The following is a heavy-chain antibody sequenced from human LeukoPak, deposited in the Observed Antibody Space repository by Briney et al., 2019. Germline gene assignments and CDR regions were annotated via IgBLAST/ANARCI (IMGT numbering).Heavy chain of an antibody. Sequence: GGSLRLSCAASGFTFNSYCMSWVRQAPGKGLEWVANIKQDGSEKYYVDSGKGRFTMSRDNAKSTLYLQMNSLRAEDTAVYYCVRDARYTPEWWGQGTLVTVSS. CDR2: IKQDGSEK. CDR1: GFTFNSYC. V-gene: IGHV3-7*01. D-gene: IGHD3-3*01. CDR3: VRDARYTPEW. J-gene: IGHJ4*02.